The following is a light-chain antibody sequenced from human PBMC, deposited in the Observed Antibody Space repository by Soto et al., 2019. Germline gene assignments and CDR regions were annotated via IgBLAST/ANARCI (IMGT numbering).Light chain of an antibody. CDR3: AAWDDSLNGVI. CDR2: SNN. V-gene: IGLV1-44*01. Sequence: QSVVTQPPSASGTPGQRVTISCSGISSNIGSNSVNWYQHLPGTAPKLLIYSNNQRPSGVPDRLSGSKSGTSASLAISGLQSEDEADYYCAAWDDSLNGVIFGGRTKLTVL. CDR1: SSNIGSNS. J-gene: IGLJ2*01.